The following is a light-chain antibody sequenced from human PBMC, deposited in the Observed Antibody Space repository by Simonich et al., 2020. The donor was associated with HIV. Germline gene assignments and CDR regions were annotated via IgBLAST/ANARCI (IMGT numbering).Light chain of an antibody. V-gene: IGLV2-14*01. CDR2: EVS. Sequence: QSALTQPPSASGSPGQSVTISCTGTSSDVGGYNYVSWYQQHPGKAPKHRIYEVSKRPSGVSNRFSGSTSGNTASLTISGLQAEDEADYYCSSYTSSSRVFGGGTKLTVL. CDR3: SSYTSSSRV. J-gene: IGLJ2*01. CDR1: SSDVGGYNY.